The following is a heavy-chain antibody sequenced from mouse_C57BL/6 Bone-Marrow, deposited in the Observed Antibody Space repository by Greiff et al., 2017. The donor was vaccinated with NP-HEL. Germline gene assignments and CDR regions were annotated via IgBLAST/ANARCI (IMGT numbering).Heavy chain of an antibody. D-gene: IGHD2-4*01. CDR3: ARKGVYYDYGDY. Sequence: QVQLQQSGPELVRPGASVKISCKAPGYTFTSYWMQWVRQRPGQGLEWIGEIFPGSGSTYYNEKFTGTATLTVDPSSSNAYMQLSSLTSEDSAVYFCARKGVYYDYGDYWGQGTTLTVSS. CDR2: IFPGSGST. J-gene: IGHJ2*01. CDR1: GYTFTSYW. V-gene: IGHV1-56*01.